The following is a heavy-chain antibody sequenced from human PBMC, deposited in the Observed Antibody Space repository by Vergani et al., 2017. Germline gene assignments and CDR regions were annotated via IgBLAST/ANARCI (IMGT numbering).Heavy chain of an antibody. Sequence: EVQLVESGGVVVQPGGSLRLSCAASGFTFDDYAMHWVRQAPGKGLEWVSLISWDGGSTYYADSVKGRFTISRDNSKNSLYLQMNSLRAEDTALYYCAKDMGGYCSGGSCYAGYYYYYGMDVWGQGTTVTVSS. J-gene: IGHJ6*02. CDR2: ISWDGGST. CDR1: GFTFDDYA. D-gene: IGHD2-15*01. CDR3: AKDMGGYCSGGSCYAGYYYYYGMDV. V-gene: IGHV3-43D*04.